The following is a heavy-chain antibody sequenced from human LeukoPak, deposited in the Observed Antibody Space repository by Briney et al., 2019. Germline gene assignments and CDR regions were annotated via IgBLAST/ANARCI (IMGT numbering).Heavy chain of an antibody. CDR2: IYPGDSDT. CDR3: ARVGADYDILTGYDY. Sequence: GESLKISCKGSGYSFTTYWIGWVRQMPGKGLEWMGIIYPGDSDTRYSPSFQGQVTISADKSISTAYLQWSSLKASDTAMYYCARVGADYDILTGYDYWGQGTLVTVSS. D-gene: IGHD3-9*01. J-gene: IGHJ4*02. V-gene: IGHV5-51*01. CDR1: GYSFTTYW.